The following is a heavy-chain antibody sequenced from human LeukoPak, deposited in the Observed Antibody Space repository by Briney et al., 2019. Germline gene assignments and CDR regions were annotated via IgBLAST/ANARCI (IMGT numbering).Heavy chain of an antibody. CDR2: IIPIFGTA. CDR1: GYTFTSYA. CDR3: ARDRGYSYGTHYGMDV. D-gene: IGHD5-18*01. J-gene: IGHJ6*02. V-gene: IGHV1-69*13. Sequence: ASVKVSCKASGYTFTSYAISWVRQAPGQGLEWMGGIIPIFGTANYAQKFQGRVTITADESTSTAYMELSSLRSEDTAVYYCARDRGYSYGTHYGMDVWGQGTTVTVSS.